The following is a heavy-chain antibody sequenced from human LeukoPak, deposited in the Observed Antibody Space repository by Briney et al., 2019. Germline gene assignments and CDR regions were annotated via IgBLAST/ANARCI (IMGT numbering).Heavy chain of an antibody. D-gene: IGHD3-16*01. CDR2: FYSDALDGIT. CDR3: AKTWGLDY. CDR1: GFTVSSST. V-gene: IGHV3-53*01. Sequence: QPGGSLRLSCAGSGFTVSSSTMSWVRQAPGKGLEWVSNFYSDALDGITNYADSVKGRFTISRDNSKNTMYLQMNSLRADDTAVYYCAKTWGLDYWGQGTLVTVSS. J-gene: IGHJ4*02.